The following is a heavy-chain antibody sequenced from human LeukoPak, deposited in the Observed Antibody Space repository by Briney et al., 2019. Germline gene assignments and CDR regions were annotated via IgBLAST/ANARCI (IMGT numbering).Heavy chain of an antibody. CDR2: ISYDGSNK. J-gene: IGHJ4*02. V-gene: IGHV3-30*03. D-gene: IGHD3-9*01. CDR3: AALPDILTGYSETFDY. Sequence: AGGSLRLSCAASGFTFSSYGMHWVRQAPGKGLEWVAVISYDGSNKYYADSVKGRFTISRDNSKNTLYLQMNSLRAEDTAVYYCAALPDILTGYSETFDYWGQGTLVTVSS. CDR1: GFTFSSYG.